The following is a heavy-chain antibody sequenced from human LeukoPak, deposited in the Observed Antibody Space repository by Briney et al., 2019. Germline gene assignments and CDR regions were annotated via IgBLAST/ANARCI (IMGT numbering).Heavy chain of an antibody. J-gene: IGHJ4*02. CDR3: ARTGVVPAAMVDY. CDR2: IYYSGST. V-gene: IGHV4-31*03. CDR1: GGSISSGGYY. Sequence: SRTLSLTCTVSGGSISSGGYYWSWIRQHPGKGLEWIGYIYYSGSTYYNPSLKSRVTISVDTSKNQFSLKLSSVTAADTAVYYCARTGVVPAAMVDYWGQGTLVTVSS. D-gene: IGHD2-2*01.